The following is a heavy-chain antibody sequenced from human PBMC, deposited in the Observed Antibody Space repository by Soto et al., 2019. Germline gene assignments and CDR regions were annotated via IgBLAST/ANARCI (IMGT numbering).Heavy chain of an antibody. D-gene: IGHD1-26*01. CDR2: IDHSDSYT. Sequence: GESLKISCKGSGYSFTSYWISCVRQMPWKGLEWMGMIDHSDSYTNYSPSFQGHVTISADKSISTAYLQWSSLKASDTAMYYWARRSPRVGVLKKYYLDYWGQGTMVTVAS. CDR1: GYSFTSYW. CDR3: ARRSPRVGVLKKYYLDY. V-gene: IGHV5-10-1*01. J-gene: IGHJ4*02.